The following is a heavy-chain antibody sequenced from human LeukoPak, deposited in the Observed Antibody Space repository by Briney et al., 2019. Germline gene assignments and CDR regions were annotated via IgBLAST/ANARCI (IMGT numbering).Heavy chain of an antibody. CDR1: GFTFSSYS. CDR2: ISSSSSTI. Sequence: GGSLRLSCAASGFTFSSYSMNWVRQAPGKGLEWVSYISSSSSTIYYADSVKGRFTISRDNAKNSLYLQMNSLRAEDTAVYYCARVGIGDFDYWGQGTLVTVSS. D-gene: IGHD3-10*01. J-gene: IGHJ4*02. CDR3: ARVGIGDFDY. V-gene: IGHV3-48*01.